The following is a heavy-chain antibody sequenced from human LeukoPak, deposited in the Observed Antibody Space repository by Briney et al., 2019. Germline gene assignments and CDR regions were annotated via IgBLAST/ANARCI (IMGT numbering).Heavy chain of an antibody. Sequence: GGSLRLSCAASGLTFSNYAMSWFRQAPGKGLEWVSGITSGFTPHYADSVKGRFTISRDNSKNTFHLQMNSLRAEATAVYYCAKDYSDSRVGDVFFEYWGQGTLVTVSS. D-gene: IGHD1-26*01. CDR2: ITSGFTP. J-gene: IGHJ4*02. CDR3: AKDYSDSRVGDVFFEY. V-gene: IGHV3-23*01. CDR1: GLTFSNYA.